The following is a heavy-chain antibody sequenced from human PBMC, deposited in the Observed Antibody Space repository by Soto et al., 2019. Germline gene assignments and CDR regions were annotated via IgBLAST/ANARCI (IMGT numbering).Heavy chain of an antibody. CDR1: GGSISSSSYY. V-gene: IGHV4-39*01. J-gene: IGHJ6*03. Sequence: QLQLQESGPGLVKPSETLSLTCTVSGGSISSSSYYWGWIRQPPGKGLEWIGSIYYSGSTYYNPSLKSRVTMSVGTSKNQFSLKLRSVTAADTAVYYCARQLKPGGGSNIVVVAAAYYYYYMDVWGKGTTVTVSS. D-gene: IGHD2-2*01. CDR3: ARQLKPGGGSNIVVVAAAYYYYYMDV. CDR2: IYYSGST.